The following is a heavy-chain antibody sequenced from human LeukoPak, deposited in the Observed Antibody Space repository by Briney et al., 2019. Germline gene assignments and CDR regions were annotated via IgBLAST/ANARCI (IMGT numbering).Heavy chain of an antibody. V-gene: IGHV4-59*08. CDR2: IYYSGST. CDR3: AKFAAFDI. CDR1: GGSISSYY. Sequence: SETLSLTCTVSGGSISSYYWSWIRQPPGKGLEWMWYIYYSGSTNYNPSLKSRVTISVDTSKNQFSLKLSSVTAADTAVYYCAKFAAFDIWGQGTMVTVSS. J-gene: IGHJ3*02.